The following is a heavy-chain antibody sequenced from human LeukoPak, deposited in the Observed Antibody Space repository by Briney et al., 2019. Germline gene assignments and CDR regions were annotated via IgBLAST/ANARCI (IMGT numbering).Heavy chain of an antibody. CDR3: VRDIREYDF. J-gene: IGHJ4*02. Sequence: GGSLRLSCATSGFPFSNYDMHWVRQAPGKGLEWVTLIRFDGSNKYYADSVKGRFTSSRDNAKNTVFLQMNNLRAEDTAVYYCVRDIREYDFWGQGTLVTVSS. CDR1: GFPFSNYD. CDR2: IRFDGSNK. D-gene: IGHD3-10*01. V-gene: IGHV3-30*02.